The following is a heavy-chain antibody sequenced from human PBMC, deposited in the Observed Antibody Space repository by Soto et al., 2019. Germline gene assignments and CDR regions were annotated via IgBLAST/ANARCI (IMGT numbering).Heavy chain of an antibody. D-gene: IGHD5-18*01. J-gene: IGHJ6*02. CDR3: ARRGYSYGLYYYGMDV. V-gene: IGHV5-10-1*01. CDR2: IDPSDSYT. CDR1: GYSFTSYW. Sequence: PGESLKISCQGSGYSFTSYWISWVRQMPGKGLEWMGRIDPSDSYTNYSPSFQGHVTISADKSISTAYLQWSSLKASDTAMYYCARRGYSYGLYYYGMDVWGQGTTVTVSS.